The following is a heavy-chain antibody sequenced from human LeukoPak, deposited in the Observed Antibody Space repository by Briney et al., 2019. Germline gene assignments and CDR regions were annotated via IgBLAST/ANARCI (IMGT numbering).Heavy chain of an antibody. J-gene: IGHJ4*02. V-gene: IGHV3-9*01. CDR3: ARGDYYDSSGSRFDY. CDR1: GFTFDDYA. CDR2: ISWNSGSI. D-gene: IGHD3-22*01. Sequence: GGSLRLSCAASGFTFDDYAMHWVRQAPGKGLEWVSGISWNSGSIGYADSVKGRFTISRDNAKNSLYLQMNSLRAEDTALYYCARGDYYDSSGSRFDYWGQGTLVTVSS.